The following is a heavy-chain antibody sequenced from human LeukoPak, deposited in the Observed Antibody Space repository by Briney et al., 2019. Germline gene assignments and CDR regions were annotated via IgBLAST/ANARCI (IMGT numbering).Heavy chain of an antibody. V-gene: IGHV3-7*01. D-gene: IGHD3-16*01. CDR1: GFTFSSYW. CDR3: AVGGVNAELDY. Sequence: GGSLRLSCAASGFTFSSYWMSWVRQAPGKGLEWVANIKQDGSEKYYVDSVKGRFTISRDNAKNSLYLQMNSLRAEDTAVYYCAVGGVNAELDYWGQGTLVTVSS. J-gene: IGHJ4*02. CDR2: IKQDGSEK.